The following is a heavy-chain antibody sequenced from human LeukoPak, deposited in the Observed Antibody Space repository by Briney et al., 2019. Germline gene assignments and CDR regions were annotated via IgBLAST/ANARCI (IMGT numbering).Heavy chain of an antibody. J-gene: IGHJ5*02. D-gene: IGHD3-10*01. CDR1: GYTFTGHY. CDR3: ARMWPGSMVRGVMPNWFDP. Sequence: ASVKVSCKASGYTFTGHYMHWVRQAPGQGLEWMGWINPNSGGTNYAQKFQGRVTMTRDTSISTAYMELSRLRSDDTAVYYCARMWPGSMVRGVMPNWFDPWGQGTLVTVSS. V-gene: IGHV1-2*02. CDR2: INPNSGGT.